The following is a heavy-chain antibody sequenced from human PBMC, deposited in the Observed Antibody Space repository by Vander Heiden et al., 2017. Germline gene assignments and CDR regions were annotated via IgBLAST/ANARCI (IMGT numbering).Heavy chain of an antibody. D-gene: IGHD4-17*01. J-gene: IGHJ4*02. CDR2: ISWNSGSI. Sequence: EVQLVESGGGLVQPGRSLRLSCAASGFTFADYAMHWVRQAPGKGLEWVSGISWNSGSIGYADSVKGRFTISRDNAKNSLYLQMNSLRAEDTALYYCAKDDYGDGGPFDYWGQGTLVTVSS. V-gene: IGHV3-9*01. CDR3: AKDDYGDGGPFDY. CDR1: GFTFADYA.